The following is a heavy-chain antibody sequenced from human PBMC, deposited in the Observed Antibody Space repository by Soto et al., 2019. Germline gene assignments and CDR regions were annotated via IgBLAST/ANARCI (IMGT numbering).Heavy chain of an antibody. J-gene: IGHJ3*02. CDR2: IYYSRST. CDR3: ARTKDCSGGSCYSGAFDI. CDR1: AGSISSSSYY. V-gene: IGHV4-39*01. D-gene: IGHD2-15*01. Sequence: SETLSLTCTLSAGSISSSSYYTGWFRQPPGKGLEWLGSIYYSRSTYYNSSLKSRVTISVDTSKNQFSLKLSSVTAADTAVFYCARTKDCSGGSCYSGAFDIWGQGTMLTVSS.